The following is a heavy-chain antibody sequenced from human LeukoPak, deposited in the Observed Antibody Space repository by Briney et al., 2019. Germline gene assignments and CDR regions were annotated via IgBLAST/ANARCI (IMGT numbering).Heavy chain of an antibody. J-gene: IGHJ4*02. V-gene: IGHV3-30*03. CDR2: ISYDGTNK. D-gene: IGHD5-24*01. CDR3: ARGRDGYNLGY. CDR1: GFMFSIYG. Sequence: GRSLGLSCAASGFMFSIYGMHWVRQAPGKGLEWVADISYDGTNKYYADSVKGRFTVSRDSSRSTLYVQMKSRRTEDTAGDCYARGRDGYNLGYWGEGTLVTVSS.